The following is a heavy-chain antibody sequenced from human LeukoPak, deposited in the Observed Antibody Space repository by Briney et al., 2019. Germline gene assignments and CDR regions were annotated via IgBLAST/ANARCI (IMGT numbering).Heavy chain of an antibody. CDR3: ARVPPVITMVRGVNQSN. Sequence: SSETLSLTCNVSGDSITSTYYWGWIRQPPGKGLEWIGSIYYSGSTYYNPSLKSRVTISVDTSKNQFSLKLSSVTAADTAVYYCARVPPVITMVRGVNQSNWGQGTLVTVSS. CDR2: IYYSGST. J-gene: IGHJ4*02. V-gene: IGHV4-39*01. CDR1: GDSITSTYY. D-gene: IGHD3-10*01.